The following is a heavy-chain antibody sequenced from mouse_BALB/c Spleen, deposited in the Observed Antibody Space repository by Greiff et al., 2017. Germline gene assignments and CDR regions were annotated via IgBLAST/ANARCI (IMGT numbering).Heavy chain of an antibody. V-gene: IGHV5-4*02. CDR1: GFTFSDYY. CDR3: ARLDYDVGGFAY. J-gene: IGHJ3*01. D-gene: IGHD2-4*01. CDR2: ISDGGSYT. Sequence: EVHLVESGGGLVKPGGSLKLSCAASGFTFSDYYMYWVRQTPEKRLEWVATISDGGSYTYYPDSVKGRFTISRDNAKNTLYLQMSSLKSEDTAMYYCARLDYDVGGFAYWGQGTLVTVSA.